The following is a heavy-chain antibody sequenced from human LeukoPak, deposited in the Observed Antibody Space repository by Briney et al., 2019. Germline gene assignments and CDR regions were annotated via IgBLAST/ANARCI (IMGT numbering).Heavy chain of an antibody. J-gene: IGHJ6*02. D-gene: IGHD3-10*01. V-gene: IGHV3-30*18. CDR2: ISYDGSNK. CDR1: GFTFSTYG. Sequence: GRSLRLSCAASGFTFSTYGMHWVRQAPGKGLEWVAVISYDGSNKYYEDSVKGRFTISRDNSKNTLYLKMNSLRAEDTAEYYCAKARGFHAMDVWGQGTTVTVSS. CDR3: AKARGFHAMDV.